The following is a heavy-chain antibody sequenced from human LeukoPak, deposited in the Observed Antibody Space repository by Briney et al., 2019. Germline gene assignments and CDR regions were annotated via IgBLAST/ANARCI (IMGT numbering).Heavy chain of an antibody. D-gene: IGHD6-13*01. CDR3: ARQEISSSYYGLDY. V-gene: IGHV4-59*08. CDR1: GGSTSSDY. Sequence: SGTLSLTCTVSGGSTSSDYWSWIRQSPGKGLEWVGYVYNSGDTGKNPSLKSRVTILLDTSKNQCSLKLNSVTAADTAVYCCARQEISSSYYGLDYWGQGTLVTVSS. CDR2: VYNSGDT. J-gene: IGHJ4*02.